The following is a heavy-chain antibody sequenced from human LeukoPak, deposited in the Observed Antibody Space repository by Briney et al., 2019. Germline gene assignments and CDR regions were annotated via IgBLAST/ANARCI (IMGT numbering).Heavy chain of an antibody. J-gene: IGHJ4*02. Sequence: GGSLKISCKGSGYSFTSYWCGWVRQLPGKGLEWMGIIYPGDSDTRYNPSFQGKVTISADKSISTAYLQWSSLKASDTAMYYCARQGWAYYDFWSGSFDYWGQGTLVTVSS. CDR2: IYPGDSDT. CDR1: GYSFTSYW. D-gene: IGHD3-3*01. CDR3: ARQGWAYYDFWSGSFDY. V-gene: IGHV5-51*01.